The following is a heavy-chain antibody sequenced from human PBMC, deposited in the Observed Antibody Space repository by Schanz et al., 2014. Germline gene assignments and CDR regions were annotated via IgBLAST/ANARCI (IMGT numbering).Heavy chain of an antibody. CDR3: ARARFTGYYMDV. CDR2: IHYSGTS. CDR1: GGSISTYY. D-gene: IGHD3-9*01. V-gene: IGHV4-59*01. Sequence: QLQESGPGLVKPAETLSLTCTVSGGSISTYYWTWIRQSPGKGLEWIGYIHYSGTSNSNPSLKSRVTISVDSSKSQFSLELRSVTAADTAVYYCARARFTGYYMDVWGQGTAVTVSS. J-gene: IGHJ6*02.